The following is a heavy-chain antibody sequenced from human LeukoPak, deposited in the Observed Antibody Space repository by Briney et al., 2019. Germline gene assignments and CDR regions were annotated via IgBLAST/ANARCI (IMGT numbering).Heavy chain of an antibody. J-gene: IGHJ4*02. D-gene: IGHD2-15*01. CDR1: GYTFTNYD. V-gene: IGHV1-8*01. CDR3: AREGCSGGSCYLGY. CDR2: MNPYSGST. Sequence: VASVKVSCKTSGYTFTNYDINWVRQATGQGLEWMGWMNPYSGSTGYAQNFQGRVTMTRNTSISTAYMELSSLSSEDTAVYYCAREGCSGGSCYLGYWGQGTLVTVSS.